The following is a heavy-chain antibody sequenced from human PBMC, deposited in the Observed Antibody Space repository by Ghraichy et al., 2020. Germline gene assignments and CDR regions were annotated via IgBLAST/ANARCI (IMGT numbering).Heavy chain of an antibody. CDR2: INGDGSSS. D-gene: IGHD3-22*01. CDR1: EFTFSSYL. V-gene: IGHV3-74*01. J-gene: IGHJ6*02. Sequence: GGSLRLSCAASEFTFSSYLMHWVRQRPGKGPVWVARINGDGSSSTYAESVKGRFTISRDNAKNMLYLQMNSLSGEDTAVYFCSRGGRDSSGYYYGPEYPMDLWGQGTTVTV. CDR3: SRGGRDSSGYYYGPEYPMDL.